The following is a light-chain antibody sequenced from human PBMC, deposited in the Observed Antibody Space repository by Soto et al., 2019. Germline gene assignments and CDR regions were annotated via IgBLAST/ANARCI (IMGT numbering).Light chain of an antibody. CDR3: QQYGSSPNT. Sequence: EIVLTRSPGTLSLSPGERATLSCRASQSVSSSYLAWYQQKPGQAPRLLIYGAANRATGIPDRFSGSGSGTDFTLTISRLEPEDFAVYYCQQYGSSPNTFGQGTKLEIK. J-gene: IGKJ2*01. CDR1: QSVSSSY. CDR2: GAA. V-gene: IGKV3-20*01.